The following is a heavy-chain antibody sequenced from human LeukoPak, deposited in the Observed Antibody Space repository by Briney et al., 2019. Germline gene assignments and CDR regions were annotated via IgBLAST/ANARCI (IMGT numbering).Heavy chain of an antibody. D-gene: IGHD2-21*01. CDR3: ATGIVVVIASRDY. CDR1: GFTFSSYW. J-gene: IGHJ4*02. Sequence: PGGSLRLSCAASGFTFSSYWMSWVRQAPGKGLEWVANIKQDGSEKYYVDSVKGRFTISRDNAKNSLYLQMNSLRAEDTAVYYCATGIVVVIASRDYWGRGTLVTVSS. CDR2: IKQDGSEK. V-gene: IGHV3-7*01.